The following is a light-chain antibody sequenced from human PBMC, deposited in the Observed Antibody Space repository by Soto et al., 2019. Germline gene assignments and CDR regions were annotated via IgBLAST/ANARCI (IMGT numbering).Light chain of an antibody. Sequence: ESVLTQSPATLSLSPGERATLSCRASQSISNYLAWYQQKPGKAPRLLIYDASEKATGIPDRFSGSGSGTDLTLTISSGEPEDIAVYYCQQRANWHPRYTFGQGTKLEIK. J-gene: IGKJ2*01. V-gene: IGKV3-11*01. CDR3: QQRANWHPRYT. CDR2: DAS. CDR1: QSISNY.